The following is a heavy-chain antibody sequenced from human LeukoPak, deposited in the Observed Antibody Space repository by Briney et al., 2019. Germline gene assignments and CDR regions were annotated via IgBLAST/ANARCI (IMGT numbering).Heavy chain of an antibody. CDR3: ARHVVASSPLAY. CDR2: IFYSGST. V-gene: IGHV4-59*01. D-gene: IGHD2-21*01. J-gene: IGHJ4*02. Sequence: SETLSLTCTVSGGSISNYYWSWIRQPPGKGLEWIGYIFYSGSTNYNPSLKSRVTTSVDTSKNQFSLKLSSVTAADTAVYYCARHVVASSPLAYWGQGTLVTVSS. CDR1: GGSISNYY.